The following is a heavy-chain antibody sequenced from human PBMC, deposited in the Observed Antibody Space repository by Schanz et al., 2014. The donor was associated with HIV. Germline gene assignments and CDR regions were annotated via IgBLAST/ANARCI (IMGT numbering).Heavy chain of an antibody. Sequence: EVQLVESGGGLVQPGGSLRLSCAASGISLTNHAMTWVRQAPGKGLEWVANIKQDGSEKHYVASVKGRFTISRDNAKNSLYLQMSSLRADDTAVYYCARDSGPGIYWGQGTLVTVSS. J-gene: IGHJ4*02. D-gene: IGHD3-10*01. V-gene: IGHV3-7*01. CDR2: IKQDGSEK. CDR3: ARDSGPGIY. CDR1: GISLTNHA.